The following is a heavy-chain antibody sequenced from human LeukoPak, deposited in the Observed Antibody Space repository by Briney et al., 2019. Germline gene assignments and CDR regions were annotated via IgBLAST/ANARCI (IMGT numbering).Heavy chain of an antibody. D-gene: IGHD1-26*01. CDR3: ARVVGAGYFDL. CDR2: INQNGSGK. J-gene: IGHJ2*01. Sequence: GGSLRLSCAASGFTFSSYWMSWVRQAPGKGLEWVANINQNGSGKYYVDSVKGRFTVSRDNAKNSLYLQMNSLRAEDTAVYYCARVVGAGYFDLWGRGTLVTVSS. V-gene: IGHV3-7*01. CDR1: GFTFSSYW.